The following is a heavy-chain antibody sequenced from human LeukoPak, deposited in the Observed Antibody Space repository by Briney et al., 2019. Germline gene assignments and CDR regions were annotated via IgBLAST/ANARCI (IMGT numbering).Heavy chain of an antibody. CDR3: ARPRIPDPAFDY. V-gene: IGHV4-30-2*01. D-gene: IGHD2-15*01. CDR1: GCSISSGGYS. J-gene: IGHJ4*02. CDR2: IYHSGST. Sequence: SQTLSLTCAVSGCSISSGGYSWSWIRQPPGKGLEWIGYIYHSGSTYYNPSLKSRVTISVDRSKNQFSLKLSSVTAADTAVYYCARPRIPDPAFDYWGQGTLVTVSS.